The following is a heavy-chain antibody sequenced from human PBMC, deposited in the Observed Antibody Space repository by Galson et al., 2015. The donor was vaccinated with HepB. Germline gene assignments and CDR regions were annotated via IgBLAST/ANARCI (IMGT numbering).Heavy chain of an antibody. J-gene: IGHJ3*02. D-gene: IGHD6-19*01. V-gene: IGHV3-30-3*01. CDR1: GFTFSSYA. Sequence: SLRLSCAASGFTFSSYAMHWVRQAPGKGLEWVAITSFDGSNKYYADSVKGRFTISRDNSKNTLYLQMNSLTAEDTAVYYCARAGSSGWYLEGAFDIWGQRTMVTVSS. CDR3: ARAGSSGWYLEGAFDI. CDR2: TSFDGSNK.